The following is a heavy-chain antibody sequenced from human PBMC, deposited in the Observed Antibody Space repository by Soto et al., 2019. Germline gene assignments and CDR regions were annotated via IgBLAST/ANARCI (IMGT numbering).Heavy chain of an antibody. Sequence: QVQLVQSGAEVKKPGASVKVSCKASGYTFANYAVSWVRQAPGQGLEWMGWISAYNGNTNYAQKLQGRVTMTTDTATSTAYMELRSLRSDDTAVYYWAREPYSYGYYYYFDYWGQGTLLTVSS. V-gene: IGHV1-18*01. CDR3: AREPYSYGYYYYFDY. J-gene: IGHJ4*02. D-gene: IGHD5-18*01. CDR2: ISAYNGNT. CDR1: GYTFANYA.